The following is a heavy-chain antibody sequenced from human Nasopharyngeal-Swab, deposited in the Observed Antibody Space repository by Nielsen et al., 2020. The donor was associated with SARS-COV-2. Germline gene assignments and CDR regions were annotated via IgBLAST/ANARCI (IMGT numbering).Heavy chain of an antibody. CDR1: GFSLSPSAMC. CDR2: IDWDDDK. CDR3: ARTLFTVTDYYYYMDV. D-gene: IGHD4-11*01. Sequence: SGPTLVKPTQTLTLTCTFSGFSLSPSAMCVSWIRQPPGKALEWLARIDWDDDKYYSTSLKTRLTISKDTSKNQVVLTMTNMDPVDTATYYCARTLFTVTDYYYYMDVWGKGTTVTVSS. V-gene: IGHV2-70*11. J-gene: IGHJ6*03.